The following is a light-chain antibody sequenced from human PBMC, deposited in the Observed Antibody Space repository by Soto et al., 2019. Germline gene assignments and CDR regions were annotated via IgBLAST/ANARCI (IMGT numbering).Light chain of an antibody. V-gene: IGLV2-8*01. CDR3: TSFASSNTGV. CDR1: SSDVGAYKY. J-gene: IGLJ3*02. Sequence: QSALTQPPSASGSPGQSVTISCTGTSSDVGAYKYVSWYQQYPGKAPKLMIYEVTKRPSGVPDRFSGSKSGNTASLTVSGLQAEDEADYYCTSFASSNTGVFGGGTKLTVL. CDR2: EVT.